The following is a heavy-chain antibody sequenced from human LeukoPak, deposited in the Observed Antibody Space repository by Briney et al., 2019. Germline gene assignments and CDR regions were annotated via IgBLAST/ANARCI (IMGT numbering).Heavy chain of an antibody. CDR2: INHSGST. V-gene: IGHV4-34*01. CDR1: GGSFSGYY. CDR3: ARERIQLWYYFDY. D-gene: IGHD5-18*01. Sequence: SETLSLTCAVYGGSFSGYYWSWIRQPPGKGLEWIGEINHSGSTNYNPSLKSRVTISVGTSKNQFSLKLSSVTAADTALYYCARERIQLWYYFDYWGQGTLVTVSS. J-gene: IGHJ4*02.